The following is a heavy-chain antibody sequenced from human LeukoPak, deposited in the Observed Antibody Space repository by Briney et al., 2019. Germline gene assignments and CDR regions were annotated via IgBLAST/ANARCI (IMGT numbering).Heavy chain of an antibody. CDR1: GYTFTSYD. Sequence: ASVKVSCKASGYTFTSYDINWVRQAPGQGLEWMGWISAYNGNTNYAQKLQGRVTMTTDTSTSTAYMELRSLRSDDTAVYYCARDTLIAARPSWFDPWGQGTLVTVSS. CDR3: ARDTLIAARPSWFDP. D-gene: IGHD6-6*01. J-gene: IGHJ5*02. CDR2: ISAYNGNT. V-gene: IGHV1-18*01.